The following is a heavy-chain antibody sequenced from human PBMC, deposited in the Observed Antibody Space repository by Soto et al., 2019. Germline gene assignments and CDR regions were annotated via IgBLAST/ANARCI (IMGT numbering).Heavy chain of an antibody. CDR3: ARRGPGTYFDY. Sequence: EVPLLDSGGGLVQPGGSLRLSCAASGFTFSSYAMNWVRQAPGEGLEWVSVISGSGDSTYYADSVKGRFTISRDNSKNTLFLEMNSLGAEDTAVYYCARRGPGTYFDYRGQGTLVTVSS. D-gene: IGHD6-13*01. J-gene: IGHJ4*02. CDR2: ISGSGDST. CDR1: GFTFSSYA. V-gene: IGHV3-23*01.